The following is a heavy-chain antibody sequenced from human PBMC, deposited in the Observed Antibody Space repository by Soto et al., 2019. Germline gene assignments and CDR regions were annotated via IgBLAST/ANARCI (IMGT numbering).Heavy chain of an antibody. CDR3: TRVESPDKAYFSDY. CDR1: GFTFENYA. Sequence: PGGSLRLSCTTSGFTFENYAINWVRQAPGKGLEWVGLIRNQTYGGTPEYAASIKGRFTISRDDSNDIASLQMNRLYTEDSAVYCCTRVESPDKAYFSDYWGQGTLVTVS. D-gene: IGHD3-3*01. CDR2: IRNQTYGGTP. J-gene: IGHJ4*02. V-gene: IGHV3-49*04.